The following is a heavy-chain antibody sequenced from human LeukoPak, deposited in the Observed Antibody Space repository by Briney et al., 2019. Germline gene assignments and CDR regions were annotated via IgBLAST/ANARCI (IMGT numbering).Heavy chain of an antibody. CDR3: TILPDY. D-gene: IGHD2-21*01. CDR1: GFTFDDYA. CDR2: ISWNSGSI. Sequence: PGRSLRLSCAASGFTFDDYAMHWVRQAPGKGLEWVSGISWNSGSIGYADSVKGRFTISRDNAKNSLYLQMNSLRSEDTALYYCTILPDYWGQGTLVTASS. V-gene: IGHV3-9*01. J-gene: IGHJ4*02.